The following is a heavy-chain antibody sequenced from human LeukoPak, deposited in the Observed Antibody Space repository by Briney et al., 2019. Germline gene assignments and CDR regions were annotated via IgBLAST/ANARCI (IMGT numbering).Heavy chain of an antibody. CDR3: ARETSFYYYYGMDV. V-gene: IGHV3-74*01. CDR2: INSDGSST. Sequence: GGSLRLSCAASGFTVSSNYMSWVRQAPGKGLVWVSRINSDGSSTSYADSVKGRFTISRDNAKNTLYLQMNSLRAEDTAVYYCARETSFYYYYGMDVWGQGTTVTVSS. J-gene: IGHJ6*02. CDR1: GFTVSSNY. D-gene: IGHD2-15*01.